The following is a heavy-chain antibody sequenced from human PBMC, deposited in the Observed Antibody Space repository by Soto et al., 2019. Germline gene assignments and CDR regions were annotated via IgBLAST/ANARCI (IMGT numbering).Heavy chain of an antibody. J-gene: IGHJ6*02. CDR3: ARDPSIVGAGGEEYYYYYGMDV. CDR1: GFTFSSHG. D-gene: IGHD1-26*01. Sequence: EVQLVESGGGLVQPGGSLRLSCAASGFTFSSHGMSWVRQAPGKGLEWVANITQDGSEKYYVDSVKGRFTISRDNAKNSLYLQMNSLRAEDTAVYYCARDPSIVGAGGEEYYYYYGMDVWGQGTTVTVSS. CDR2: ITQDGSEK. V-gene: IGHV3-7*01.